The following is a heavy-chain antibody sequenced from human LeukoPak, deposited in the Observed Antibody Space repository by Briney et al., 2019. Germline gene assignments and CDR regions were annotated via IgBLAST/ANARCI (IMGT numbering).Heavy chain of an antibody. CDR1: GGSFSGYY. J-gene: IGHJ4*02. Sequence: SETLSLTCAVYGGSFSGYYWSWIRQLPGKGLEWIGEINHSGSTNYNPSLKSRVTISVDTSKNQFSLKLSSVTAADTAVYYCARLGMVRGVIIRGYFDYWGQGTLVTVSS. CDR2: INHSGST. D-gene: IGHD3-10*01. V-gene: IGHV4-34*01. CDR3: ARLGMVRGVIIRGYFDY.